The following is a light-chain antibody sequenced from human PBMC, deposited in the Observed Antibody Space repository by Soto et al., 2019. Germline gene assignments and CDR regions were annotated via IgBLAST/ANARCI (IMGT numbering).Light chain of an antibody. J-gene: IGLJ3*02. V-gene: IGLV2-8*01. CDR1: STDVGAYNY. Sequence: QCALTQPPSASGSPGQSVTISCTGTSTDVGAYNYVSWYQQHPGKAPKLVIYEVTKRPSGVPDRFSGSKSGNTASLTVSGLQAEDEADYYCGSHAGNSNLVFGGGTKLTVL. CDR2: EVT. CDR3: GSHAGNSNLV.